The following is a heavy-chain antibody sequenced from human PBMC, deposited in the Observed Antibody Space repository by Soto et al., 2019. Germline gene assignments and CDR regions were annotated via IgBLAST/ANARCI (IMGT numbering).Heavy chain of an antibody. CDR2: MNPNSGNT. CDR3: AREGAAAGTWWFGP. Sequence: QMQLVQSGAEVKKPGASVKVSCKASGYTFTSYDINWVRQATGQGLEWMGWMNPNSGNTGYAPTCQSRVTMTRNSSISTAYMELSSLRFEATPVYSCAREGAAAGTWWFGPWGKGTLVTVSP. D-gene: IGHD6-13*01. J-gene: IGHJ5*02. V-gene: IGHV1-8*01. CDR1: GYTFTSYD.